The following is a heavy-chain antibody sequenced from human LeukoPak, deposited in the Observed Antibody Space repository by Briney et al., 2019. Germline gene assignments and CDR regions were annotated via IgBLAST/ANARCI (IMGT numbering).Heavy chain of an antibody. CDR3: AKDRSGSYLFDY. D-gene: IGHD1-26*01. Sequence: HPGGSLRLSCAASGFTFSSYAMSWVRQAPGKGLEWVSAISGSGGSTHYADSVKGRFTISRDNSKNTLYLQMNSLRAEDTAVYYCAKDRSGSYLFDYWGQGTLVTVSS. CDR2: ISGSGGST. V-gene: IGHV3-23*01. J-gene: IGHJ4*01. CDR1: GFTFSSYA.